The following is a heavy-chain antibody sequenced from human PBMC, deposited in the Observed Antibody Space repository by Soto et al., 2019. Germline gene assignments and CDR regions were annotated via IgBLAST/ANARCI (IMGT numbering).Heavy chain of an antibody. J-gene: IGHJ3*02. CDR3: ARGSGVRITGTLWAFDI. CDR1: GFTFSSYG. D-gene: IGHD1-20*01. CDR2: IWYDGSNK. Sequence: QVQLVESGGGVVQPGRSLRLSCAASGFTFSSYGMHWVRQAPGKGLEWVAVIWYDGSNKYYADSVKGRFTISRDNSKNPLYLQMNSLRAEDTAVYYCARGSGVRITGTLWAFDIWGQGTMVTVSS. V-gene: IGHV3-33*01.